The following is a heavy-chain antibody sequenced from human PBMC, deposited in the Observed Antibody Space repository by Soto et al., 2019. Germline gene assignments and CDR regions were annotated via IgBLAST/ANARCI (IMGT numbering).Heavy chain of an antibody. CDR2: IIPIFGTA. CDR1: GGTFSSYA. Sequence: AASVKVSCKASGGTFSSYAISWVRQAPGQGLEWMGGIIPIFGTANYAQKFQGRVTITADESTSTAYMELSSLRSEDTAVYYCARIEYSSSSPSAPYGMDVWGQGTTVTVSS. D-gene: IGHD6-6*01. CDR3: ARIEYSSSSPSAPYGMDV. V-gene: IGHV1-69*13. J-gene: IGHJ6*02.